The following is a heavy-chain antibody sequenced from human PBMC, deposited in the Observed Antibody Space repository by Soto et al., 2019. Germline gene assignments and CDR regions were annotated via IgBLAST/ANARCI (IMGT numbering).Heavy chain of an antibody. CDR2: IIPIFGTA. J-gene: IGHJ6*02. V-gene: IGHV1-69*13. CDR3: ARDDILTGYYDDPSRNYYYYGMDV. D-gene: IGHD3-9*01. CDR1: GGTFSSYA. Sequence: ASVKVSCKASGGTFSSYAISWVRQAPGQGLEWMGGIIPIFGTASYAQKFQGRVTITADESTSTAYMELSSLRSEDTAVYYCARDDILTGYYDDPSRNYYYYGMDVWGQGTTVTVSS.